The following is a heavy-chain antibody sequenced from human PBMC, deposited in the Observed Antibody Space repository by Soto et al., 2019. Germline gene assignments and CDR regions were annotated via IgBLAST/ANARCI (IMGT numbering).Heavy chain of an antibody. CDR2: IYYSGST. CDR3: ARRTSYYYFDY. Sequence: PSETLSLTCTVSGGSISSYYWSWIRQPPGKGLEWIGYIYYSGSTNYNPSRKSRVTISVDTSKNQFSLKLSSVTAADTAVYYCARRTSYYYFDYWGQGTLVTVSS. CDR1: GGSISSYY. V-gene: IGHV4-59*08. D-gene: IGHD2-2*01. J-gene: IGHJ4*02.